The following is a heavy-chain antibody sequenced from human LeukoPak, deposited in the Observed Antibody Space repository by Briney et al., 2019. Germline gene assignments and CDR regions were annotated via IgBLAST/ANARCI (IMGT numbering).Heavy chain of an antibody. CDR1: GFTLSSYS. CDR3: ARGSIVGAYYYYGMDV. J-gene: IGHJ6*02. Sequence: GGSLRLSCAASGFTLSSYSMNWVRQAPGKGLEWISYIDSDTYGNTIYYPHTVKGRFTISRDNAKNSLYLQMDSLRDEDTAVYYCARGSIVGAYYYYGMDVWGQGTTVTVSS. V-gene: IGHV3-48*02. D-gene: IGHD1-26*01. CDR2: IDSDTYGNTI.